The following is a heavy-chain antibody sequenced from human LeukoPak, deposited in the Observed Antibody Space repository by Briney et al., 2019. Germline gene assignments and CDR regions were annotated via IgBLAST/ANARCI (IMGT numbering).Heavy chain of an antibody. CDR1: GFTFSSYA. D-gene: IGHD3-22*01. CDR3: ARDRWYYDSSGYSPDAFDI. CDR2: ISYDGGNK. J-gene: IGHJ3*02. Sequence: GRSLRLSCAASGFTFSSYAMHWVRQAPGKGLEWVAVISYDGGNKYYADSVKGRFTISRDNSKNTLYLQMNSLRAEDTAVYYCARDRWYYDSSGYSPDAFDIWGQGTMVTVSS. V-gene: IGHV3-30-3*01.